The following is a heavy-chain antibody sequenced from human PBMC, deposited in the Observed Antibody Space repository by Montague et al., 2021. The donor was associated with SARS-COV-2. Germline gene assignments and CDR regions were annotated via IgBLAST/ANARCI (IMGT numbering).Heavy chain of an antibody. CDR1: GFTFSSYG. J-gene: IGHJ5*02. CDR2: IWYDGSNK. V-gene: IGHV3-33*01. Sequence: SLRLSCAASGFTFSSYGMHWVRQAPGKGLEWVAVIWYDGSNKYYADSVKGRFTISRDNSKNTLYLQMNSLRAEDTAVYYCARGPTHDSSGYLWSGQVWFDPWGQGTLVTVSS. D-gene: IGHD3-22*01. CDR3: ARGPTHDSSGYLWSGQVWFDP.